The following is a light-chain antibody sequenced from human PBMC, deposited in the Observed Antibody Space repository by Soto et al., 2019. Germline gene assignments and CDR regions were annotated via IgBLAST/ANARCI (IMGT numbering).Light chain of an antibody. V-gene: IGKV3-15*01. CDR2: DVS. Sequence: VITESPPSLSVSPGERVTLSCRAGQGVTPNFAWYQQKSGQSPWLLIYDVSTRATGVPARFSGTGSETDFTLTISGLQSEDSAVYYCQQYHNWLPITFGQGTRLEIK. CDR1: QGVTPN. J-gene: IGKJ5*01. CDR3: QQYHNWLPIT.